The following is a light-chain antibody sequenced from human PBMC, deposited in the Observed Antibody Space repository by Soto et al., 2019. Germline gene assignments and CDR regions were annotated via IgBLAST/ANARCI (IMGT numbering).Light chain of an antibody. V-gene: IGLV3-1*01. Sequence: SYELTQPPSVSVSQGQTASITCSGDKLGDKYACWYQQKPGQSPVLVIYQDSKRPSGIPERFSGSNSGNTATLTISGTQAMDEADYYCQAWDSSTAVVVFGGGTKLTVL. CDR1: KLGDKY. CDR2: QDS. J-gene: IGLJ2*01. CDR3: QAWDSSTAVVV.